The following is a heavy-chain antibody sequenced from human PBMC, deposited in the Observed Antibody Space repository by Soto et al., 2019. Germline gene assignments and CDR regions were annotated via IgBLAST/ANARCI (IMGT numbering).Heavy chain of an antibody. J-gene: IGHJ4*02. D-gene: IGHD4-17*01. CDR2: VSGYNGDT. CDR1: GYTFTSYG. V-gene: IGHV1-18*01. CDR3: GGAKYGEFDAY. Sequence: QIQVVQSGDEVKQPGASVTVSCKASGYTFTSYGINWVRKAPGHGLEWVGWVSGYNGDTYYAQKFQDRVTMTKDGGTTTAYLELRSLRSDDSAVYYCGGAKYGEFDAYWGQGTRVSV.